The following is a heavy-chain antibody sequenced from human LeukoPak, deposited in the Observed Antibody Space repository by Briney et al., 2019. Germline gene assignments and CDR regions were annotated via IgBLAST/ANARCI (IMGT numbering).Heavy chain of an antibody. V-gene: IGHV3-30*18. Sequence: GRSLRLSCAASGFTFSSYGMHWVRQAPGKGLEWVAVISYDGSNKYYADSVKGRFTISRDNSKNTLYLQMNSLRAEDTAVYYCAKELSGFWYLDYWGQGTLVTVSS. CDR3: AKELSGFWYLDY. CDR2: ISYDGSNK. J-gene: IGHJ4*02. D-gene: IGHD2/OR15-2a*01. CDR1: GFTFSSYG.